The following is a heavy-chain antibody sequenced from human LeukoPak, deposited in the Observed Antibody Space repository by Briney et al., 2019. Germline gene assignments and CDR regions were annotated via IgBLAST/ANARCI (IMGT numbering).Heavy chain of an antibody. V-gene: IGHV3-66*02. Sequence: GGSLRLSCAASAFTVSSNYMSWVRQAPGKWLECVSVIYSGGSTYYADSVKGRFTISRDNSKNTLYLQMNSLRAEDTAVYYCASIYSNYDYWGQGTLVTVSS. CDR2: IYSGGST. D-gene: IGHD4-11*01. CDR1: AFTVSSNY. CDR3: ASIYSNYDY. J-gene: IGHJ4*02.